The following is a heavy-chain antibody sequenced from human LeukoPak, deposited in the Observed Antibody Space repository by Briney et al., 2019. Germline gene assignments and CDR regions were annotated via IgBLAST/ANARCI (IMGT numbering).Heavy chain of an antibody. D-gene: IGHD1-26*01. CDR1: GFTFSSYG. Sequence: GGSLRLSCAASGFTFSSYGMHWVRQAPGKGLEWVSAISGSGGSTYYADSVKGRFTISRDNSKNTLYLQMNSLRAEDTAVYYCAKDWELLPRNAFDIWGQGTMVTVSS. J-gene: IGHJ3*02. CDR3: AKDWELLPRNAFDI. CDR2: ISGSGGST. V-gene: IGHV3-23*01.